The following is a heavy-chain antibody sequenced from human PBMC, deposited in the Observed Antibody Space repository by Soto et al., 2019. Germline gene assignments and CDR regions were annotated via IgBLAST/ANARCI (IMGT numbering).Heavy chain of an antibody. CDR2: ISGTGDSS. CDR3: TKDNGDGVDFWSGSPYHNYYGLDV. Sequence: EVQLLESGGGLVQPGGSLRLSCAASGFTFGSYAMSWVRQAPGKGLEWVSLISGTGDSSEYANSVKGRFTISRDYSRNTLFLQMNTLRREDTAVYYCTKDNGDGVDFWSGSPYHNYYGLDVWGQGTTVTVSS. D-gene: IGHD3-3*01. CDR1: GFTFGSYA. V-gene: IGHV3-23*01. J-gene: IGHJ6*02.